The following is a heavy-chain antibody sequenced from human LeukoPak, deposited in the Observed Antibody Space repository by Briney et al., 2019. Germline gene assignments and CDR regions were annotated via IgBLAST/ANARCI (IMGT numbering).Heavy chain of an antibody. CDR3: AEDLRGLRFLVNDAFDI. CDR1: GFTFSSYG. J-gene: IGHJ3*02. D-gene: IGHD3-3*01. V-gene: IGHV3-30*02. Sequence: GGSLRLSCAASGFTFSSYGMHWVRQAPGKGLEWVAFIRYDGSNKYYADSVKGRFTISRDNSKNTLYLQMNSLRAEDTAVYYCAEDLRGLRFLVNDAFDIWGQGTMVTVSS. CDR2: IRYDGSNK.